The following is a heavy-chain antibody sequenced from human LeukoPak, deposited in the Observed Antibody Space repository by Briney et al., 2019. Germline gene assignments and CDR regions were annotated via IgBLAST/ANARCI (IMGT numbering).Heavy chain of an antibody. J-gene: IGHJ4*02. CDR1: GYTFTGYY. CDR2: INPNSGGI. Sequence: EASVKVSCKASGYTFTGYYMHWVRQAPGQGLEWMGRINPNSGGINYAQKFQGRVTMTRDTSISTAYMELSRLRSNDTAVYYCARVDDSSGYHYARFDYWGQGTLVTVSS. D-gene: IGHD3-22*01. CDR3: ARVDDSSGYHYARFDY. V-gene: IGHV1-2*06.